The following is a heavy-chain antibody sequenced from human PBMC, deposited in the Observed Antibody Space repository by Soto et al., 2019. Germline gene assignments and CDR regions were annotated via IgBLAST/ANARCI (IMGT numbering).Heavy chain of an antibody. Sequence: GASVKVSCKASGGTFSSYAISWVRQAPGQGLEWMGGIIPISGTANYAQKFQGRVTMTADTSTSTAYMELSSLRSEDTAVYYCATELYCSGGSCYAVFDYWGQGTLVTVSS. CDR2: IIPISGTA. V-gene: IGHV1-69*06. CDR1: GGTFSSYA. J-gene: IGHJ4*02. CDR3: ATELYCSGGSCYAVFDY. D-gene: IGHD2-15*01.